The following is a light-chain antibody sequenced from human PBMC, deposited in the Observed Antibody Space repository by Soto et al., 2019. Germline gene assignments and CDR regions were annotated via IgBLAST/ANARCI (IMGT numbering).Light chain of an antibody. Sequence: VVLQSXGTLSLYRKDXXXXXXXAIQSVSSSYLAWYQQNXGQAPRLLIYDASXRANGIPDRFSDSGSGTDFTLTISKLETEDFAVYFCQQYSYSPMTFGQGTKLDIK. J-gene: IGKJ1*01. CDR2: DAS. V-gene: IGKV3-20*01. CDR1: QSVSSSY. CDR3: QQYSYSPMT.